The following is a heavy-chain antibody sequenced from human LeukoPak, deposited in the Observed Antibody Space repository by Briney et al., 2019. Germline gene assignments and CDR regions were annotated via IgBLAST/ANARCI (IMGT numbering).Heavy chain of an antibody. CDR1: GFTFDDYA. V-gene: IGHV3-9*01. D-gene: IGHD3-10*01. CDR3: AGGYYYGYFDY. J-gene: IGHJ4*02. CDR2: ISWNSGSI. Sequence: PGRSLRLSCAASGFTFDDYAMHWVRQAPGKGLEWVSGISWNSGSIGYADSVKGRFTISRDNAKNSLYLQMNSLRAEDTAVYYCAGGYYYGYFDYWGQGTLVTVSS.